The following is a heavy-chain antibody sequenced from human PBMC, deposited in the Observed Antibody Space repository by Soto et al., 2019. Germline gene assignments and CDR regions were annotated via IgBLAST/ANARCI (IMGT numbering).Heavy chain of an antibody. Sequence: QVQLQQCGAGLLKSSETLSLTCAVYGGSFSGYYWSWIRQPPGKGLEWSGEINHSGSTNYNPSLKSGVTISVDTSKNQVSLKLSSVTAADTAVYYCARGSHYSSSDSWGQGTLVTVSS. CDR3: ARGSHYSSSDS. CDR2: INHSGST. D-gene: IGHD6-13*01. CDR1: GGSFSGYY. V-gene: IGHV4-34*01. J-gene: IGHJ5*01.